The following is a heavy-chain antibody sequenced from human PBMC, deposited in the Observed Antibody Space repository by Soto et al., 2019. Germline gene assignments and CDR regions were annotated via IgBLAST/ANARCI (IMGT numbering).Heavy chain of an antibody. Sequence: GGSLRLSCEAFGFTFGRYWMHWVRQAPGKGLVWVARINNDGSSTNYADSVKGRFTISRDNAQNILYLQMNSLRAEDTAEYYWALEYCTNVISYKSEWEGGGKGPRATVSS. J-gene: IGHJ6*04. CDR1: GFTFGRYW. D-gene: IGHD2-8*01. CDR3: ALEYCTNVISYKSEWEG. V-gene: IGHV3-74*01. CDR2: INNDGSST.